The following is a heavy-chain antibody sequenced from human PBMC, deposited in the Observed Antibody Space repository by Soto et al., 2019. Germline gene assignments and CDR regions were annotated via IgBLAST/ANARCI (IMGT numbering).Heavy chain of an antibody. D-gene: IGHD3-10*01. V-gene: IGHV4-34*01. CDR1: GGSFSVYF. J-gene: IGHJ5*02. Sequence: SETLSLTCALSGGSFSVYFWTWIRQSPEKGLEWIGEVTQSGGSNSNPSLSSRVSISLDTSKNQFSLRLPSVTAADSAVYYCARGLPHMEGGVFKRLGNWFDPWGQGTLVTVSS. CDR3: ARGLPHMEGGVFKRLGNWFDP. CDR2: VTQSGGS.